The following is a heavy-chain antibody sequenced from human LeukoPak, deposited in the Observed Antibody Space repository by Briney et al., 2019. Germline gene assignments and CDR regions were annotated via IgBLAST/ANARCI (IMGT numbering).Heavy chain of an antibody. J-gene: IGHJ6*03. CDR2: INPNSGGT. D-gene: IGHD5-18*01. CDR1: GYTFTGYY. Sequence: ASVKVSCKASGYTFTGYYMHWVRQAPGQGLEWMGWINPNSGGTNYAQKFQGRVTMTRDTSISTAYMELSRLRPDDTAVYYCARGDTWYYYYYMDVWGKGTTVTVSS. V-gene: IGHV1-2*02. CDR3: ARGDTWYYYYYMDV.